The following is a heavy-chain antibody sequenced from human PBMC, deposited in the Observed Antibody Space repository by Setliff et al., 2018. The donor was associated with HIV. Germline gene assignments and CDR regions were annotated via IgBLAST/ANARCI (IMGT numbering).Heavy chain of an antibody. V-gene: IGHV4-61*09. Sequence: SETLSLTCTVSGGSISSGSYYWSWIRQPAGKGLEWIGHIYTSGSTNYNPSLKSRVTISVDTSKNQFSLKLSSVTAADTAVYYCARDWGGPLDYWGQGTLVTVSS. CDR2: IYTSGST. D-gene: IGHD7-27*01. CDR3: ARDWGGPLDY. J-gene: IGHJ4*02. CDR1: GGSISSGSYY.